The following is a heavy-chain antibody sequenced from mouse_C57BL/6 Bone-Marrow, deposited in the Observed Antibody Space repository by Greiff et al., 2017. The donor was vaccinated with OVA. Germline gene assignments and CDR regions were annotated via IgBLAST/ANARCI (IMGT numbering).Heavy chain of an antibody. J-gene: IGHJ3*01. D-gene: IGHD1-1*01. CDR2: IYPGSGNT. CDR3: ARSYYGAWFAY. CDR1: GYTFTDYY. V-gene: IGHV1-76*01. Sequence: QVQLKQSGAELVRPGASVKLSCKASGYTFTDYYINWVKQRPGQGLEWIARIYPGSGNTYYNEKFKGKATLTAEKSSSTAYMQLSSLTSEDSAVYFCARSYYGAWFAYWGQGTLVTVSA.